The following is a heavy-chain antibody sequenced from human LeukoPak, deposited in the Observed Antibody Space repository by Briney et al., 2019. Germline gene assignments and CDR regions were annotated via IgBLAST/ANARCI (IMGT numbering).Heavy chain of an antibody. CDR2: INPNSGGT. V-gene: IGHV1-2*02. D-gene: IGHD6-13*01. CDR3: ARGDIAAAGTGLWFDP. CDR1: GYTFTGYY. J-gene: IGHJ5*02. Sequence: GASVKVSCKASGYTFTGYYMHWVRQAPGQRLEWMGWINPNSGGTNYAQKFQGRVTMTRDTSISTAYMELSRLRSDDTAVYYCARGDIAAAGTGLWFDPWGQGTLVTVSS.